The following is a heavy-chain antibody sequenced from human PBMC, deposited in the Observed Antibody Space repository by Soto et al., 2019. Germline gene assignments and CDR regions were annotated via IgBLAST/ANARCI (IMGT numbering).Heavy chain of an antibody. CDR1: GFTFSDHY. CDR3: ARGGGSSPFDY. D-gene: IGHD6-6*01. V-gene: IGHV3-11*01. J-gene: IGHJ4*02. CDR2: ISHRSLTI. Sequence: GGSLKLSCAASGFTFSDHYMAWFRQTPERGLELLAYISHRSLTIYHARSVKDRFTISRDDATDSLYLQLNSLRVEDTAVYLCARGGGSSPFDYWGQGTVVTVSS.